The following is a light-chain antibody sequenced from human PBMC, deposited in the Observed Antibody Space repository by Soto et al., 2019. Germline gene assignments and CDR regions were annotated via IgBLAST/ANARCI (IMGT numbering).Light chain of an antibody. Sequence: QSALTQPRSVSGSPGQSVTVSCTGTNIDISTFMYISWYQQLPGKAPKLVIFDVTERPAGVPHRFSGSESGNTASLTISGLQAEDEADYYCCAYVGNSFVFGSGTKLTVL. V-gene: IGLV2-11*01. CDR2: DVT. CDR1: NIDISTFMY. J-gene: IGLJ1*01. CDR3: CAYVGNSFV.